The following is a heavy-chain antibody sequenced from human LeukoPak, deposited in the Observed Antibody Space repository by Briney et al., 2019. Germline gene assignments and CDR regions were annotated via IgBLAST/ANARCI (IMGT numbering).Heavy chain of an antibody. CDR1: GGSFSGYY. D-gene: IGHD4/OR15-4a*01. CDR3: ARGYGGNDY. J-gene: IGHJ4*02. CDR2: INHSGST. V-gene: IGHV4-34*01. Sequence: SETLSLTCAVYGGSFSGYYWSWIRQPPGKGLEWIGEINHSGSTNYNPSLKSRVTISVDTSKNQFSLKLSSVTAADTAVYYCARGYGGNDYWGQGTLVTGSS.